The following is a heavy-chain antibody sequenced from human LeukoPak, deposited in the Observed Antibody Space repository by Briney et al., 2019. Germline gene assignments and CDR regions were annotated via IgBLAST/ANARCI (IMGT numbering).Heavy chain of an antibody. CDR1: GGTFSSYG. V-gene: IGHV1-69*13. J-gene: IGHJ4*02. Sequence: ASVKVSCKASGGTFSSYGISWVRQAPGQGLEWVGGIIPIFGTANYAQKFQGRVTITADESTSTAYMELRSLRSDDTAVYYCARGGGDYRPGYDYWGQGTLVTVSS. CDR2: IIPIFGTA. D-gene: IGHD4-17*01. CDR3: ARGGGDYRPGYDY.